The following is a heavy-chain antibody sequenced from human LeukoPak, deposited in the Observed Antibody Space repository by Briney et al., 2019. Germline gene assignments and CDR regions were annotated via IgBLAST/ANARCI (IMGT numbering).Heavy chain of an antibody. V-gene: IGHV4-34*01. D-gene: IGHD5-18*01. J-gene: IGHJ4*02. CDR3: ARVPPSGYSSGQFGY. CDR1: GGSFSGYY. Sequence: SETLSLTCAVYGGSFSGYYWSWIRQPPGKGLEWIGSIYYSGSTYYNPSLKSRVTISVDTSKNQFSLKLSSVTAADTAVYYCARVPPSGYSSGQFGYWGQGTLVTVSS. CDR2: IYYSGST.